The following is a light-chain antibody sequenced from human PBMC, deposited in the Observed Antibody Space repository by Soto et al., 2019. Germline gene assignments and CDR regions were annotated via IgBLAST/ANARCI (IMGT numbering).Light chain of an antibody. Sequence: DIQMTQSPSSLSASVGDRVTITCRGSQDISNYLNWYQQRPGKAPKLLIYDASNLERGVPSRFSGTRSGTHFTFAITSLQPEDVATYYCQQSDSLPITFGQGTRLEI. CDR2: DAS. J-gene: IGKJ5*01. V-gene: IGKV1-33*01. CDR1: QDISNY. CDR3: QQSDSLPIT.